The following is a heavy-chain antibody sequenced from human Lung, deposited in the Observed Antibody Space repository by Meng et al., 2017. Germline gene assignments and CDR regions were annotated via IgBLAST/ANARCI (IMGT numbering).Heavy chain of an antibody. V-gene: IGHV1-46*02. Sequence: SVHVSCKPSGYTFNRYYIHWVRQAPGQGLEWMGLINPTGDNTTYTQRFQGRLTMTRDMSTSTVYMELSSLRSEDTAVYYCARGAYGDYEIDYWGQGTLVTVSS. CDR3: ARGAYGDYEIDY. CDR1: GYTFNRYY. CDR2: INPTGDNT. J-gene: IGHJ4*02. D-gene: IGHD4-17*01.